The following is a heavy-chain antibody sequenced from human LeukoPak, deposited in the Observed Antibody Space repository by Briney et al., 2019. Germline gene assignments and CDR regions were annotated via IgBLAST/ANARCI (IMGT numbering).Heavy chain of an antibody. Sequence: GGSLSLSCAASGFTVSSNSMSWVRQAPGKGLEWVSVIYSGGSTFYADSVKGRFTISRDNSKNTLYLQMNSLRVEDTAVYYCARKHYYDSSGFFPPMDYWGQGTLVTVSS. CDR1: GFTVSSNS. D-gene: IGHD3-22*01. CDR2: IYSGGST. CDR3: ARKHYYDSSGFFPPMDY. J-gene: IGHJ4*02. V-gene: IGHV3-66*01.